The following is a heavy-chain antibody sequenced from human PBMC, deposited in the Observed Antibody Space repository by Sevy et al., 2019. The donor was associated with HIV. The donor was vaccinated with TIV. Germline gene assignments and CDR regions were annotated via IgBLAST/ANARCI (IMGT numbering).Heavy chain of an antibody. CDR2: IIPIFGTA. Sequence: ASVKVSCKASGGTFSSYAISWVRQAPGQGLEWMGGIIPIFGTANYAQKFQGRVTITADESTSTAYMELSSLRSEDTAVYYCARCWSGYHTQPLYYYYYGMDVWGQGTTVTVSS. J-gene: IGHJ6*02. D-gene: IGHD3-3*01. CDR3: ARCWSGYHTQPLYYYYYGMDV. CDR1: GGTFSSYA. V-gene: IGHV1-69*13.